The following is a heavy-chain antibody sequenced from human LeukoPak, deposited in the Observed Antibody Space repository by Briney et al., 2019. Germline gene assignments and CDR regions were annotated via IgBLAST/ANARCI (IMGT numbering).Heavy chain of an antibody. Sequence: GESLKISCKGSEYSSTSYWIGWVRQTPGKGLDWIGIIYPGDSDTRYSPSFQGQVTISADKSISTAYLQWSSLKASDTAMYYCARQDVVPAAIPSCCYTPRYWGQGTLVTVSS. CDR1: EYSSTSYW. D-gene: IGHD2-2*02. CDR3: ARQDVVPAAIPSCCYTPRY. CDR2: IYPGDSDT. J-gene: IGHJ4*02. V-gene: IGHV5-51*01.